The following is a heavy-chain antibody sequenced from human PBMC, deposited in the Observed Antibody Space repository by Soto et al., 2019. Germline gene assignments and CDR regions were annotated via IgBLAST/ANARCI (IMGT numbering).Heavy chain of an antibody. V-gene: IGHV1-18*01. D-gene: IGHD3-3*01. Sequence: ASVKVSCKASGYRFSSYGLTWVRQAPGQGLEWMGCIGGYDGDTNYALKFQGRVTMTEDTSTDTAYMELSSLRSEDTAVYYCTTASYAGFLEWFIHGYWGQGTLVTVSS. CDR2: IGGYDGDT. CDR1: GYRFSSYG. CDR3: TTASYAGFLEWFIHGY. J-gene: IGHJ4*02.